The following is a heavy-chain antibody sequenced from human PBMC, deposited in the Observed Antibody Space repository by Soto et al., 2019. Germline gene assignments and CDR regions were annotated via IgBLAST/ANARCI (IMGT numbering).Heavy chain of an antibody. V-gene: IGHV3-33*01. D-gene: IGHD6-25*01. Sequence: QVQLVESGGGVVQPGRSLRLSCAASGYTFSSHGMHWVRQGPGKGLEWVAVIWYDGSKKYYAGYVKGRFTTSRDDSKNTLFLEMNSLRVEDTAVYYCARDPASSMDVWGQGTTVIVSS. CDR3: ARDPASSMDV. CDR1: GYTFSSHG. J-gene: IGHJ6*02. CDR2: IWYDGSKK.